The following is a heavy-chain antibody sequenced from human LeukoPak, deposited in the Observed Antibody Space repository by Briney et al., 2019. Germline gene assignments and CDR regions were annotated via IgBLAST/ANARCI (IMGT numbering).Heavy chain of an antibody. CDR1: GGSISSYY. Sequence: SETLSLTCTVSGGSISSYYWSWIRQPPGKGLEWIGYIYYSGSTNYNPSLKSRVTISVDTSKNQFSLKLSSVTAADTAVYYCARVPRTKHYGSGSYYSLKRGYNWFDSWGQGTLVTVSS. V-gene: IGHV4-59*01. J-gene: IGHJ5*01. D-gene: IGHD3-10*01. CDR3: ARVPRTKHYGSGSYYSLKRGYNWFDS. CDR2: IYYSGST.